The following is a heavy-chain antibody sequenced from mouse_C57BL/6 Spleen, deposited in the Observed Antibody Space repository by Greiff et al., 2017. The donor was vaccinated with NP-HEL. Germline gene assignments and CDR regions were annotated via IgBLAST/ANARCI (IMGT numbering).Heavy chain of an antibody. D-gene: IGHD1-1*01. J-gene: IGHJ4*01. CDR3: APSALLRSPSYYAMDY. CDR1: GYAFSSYW. V-gene: IGHV1-80*01. Sequence: QVTLKESGAELVKPGASVKISCKASGYAFSSYWMNWVKQRPGKGLEWIGQIYPGDGDTNYNGKFKGKATLTADKSSSTAYMQLSSLTSEDSAVYFCAPSALLRSPSYYAMDYWGQGTSVTVSS. CDR2: IYPGDGDT.